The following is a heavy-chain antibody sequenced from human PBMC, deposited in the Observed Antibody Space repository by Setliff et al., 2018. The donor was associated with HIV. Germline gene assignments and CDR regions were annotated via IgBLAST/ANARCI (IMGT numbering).Heavy chain of an antibody. J-gene: IGHJ4*02. V-gene: IGHV1-69*06. D-gene: IGHD3-22*01. Sequence: ASVKVSCKASGGTFSSYGISWVRQAPGQGLEWMGGIVPIFGTANYAQKFQGRVTITADKSTSTAYMELSSLRSEDTAVYYCARDREYYYDNSGSPSFDYWGQGTLVTVSS. CDR2: IVPIFGTA. CDR1: GGTFSSYG. CDR3: ARDREYYYDNSGSPSFDY.